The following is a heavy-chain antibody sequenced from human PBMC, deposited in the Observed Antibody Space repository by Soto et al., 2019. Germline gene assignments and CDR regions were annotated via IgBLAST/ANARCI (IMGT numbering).Heavy chain of an antibody. CDR2: ISGSGGST. V-gene: IGHV3-23*01. CDR1: GFTFSPYA. D-gene: IGHD3-10*01. CDR3: AKGLRRLLRTQYYYGLDV. J-gene: IGHJ6*02. Sequence: LRLSCAASGFTFSPYAMSWVRQAPGKGLEWVSSISGSGGSTHYADSVKGRFTVSRDNSKRALSLQMSSLREEDTATYYCAKGLRRLLRTQYYYGLDVWGRGTTVTVSS.